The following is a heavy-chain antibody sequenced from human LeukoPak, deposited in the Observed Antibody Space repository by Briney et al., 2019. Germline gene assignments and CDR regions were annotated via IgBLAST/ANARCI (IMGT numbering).Heavy chain of an antibody. Sequence: PGGSLRLSCAASGFTFSSYAMSWVRQAPGKGLEWVAGLSDGGGITYYADSVKGRFTISRDDSKNTLYLQMNSLRAEDTAVYYCEKHTGSSLRAFDSWGQGTLVSVSS. D-gene: IGHD1-26*01. CDR3: EKHTGSSLRAFDS. J-gene: IGHJ4*02. CDR2: LSDGGGIT. CDR1: GFTFSSYA. V-gene: IGHV3-23*01.